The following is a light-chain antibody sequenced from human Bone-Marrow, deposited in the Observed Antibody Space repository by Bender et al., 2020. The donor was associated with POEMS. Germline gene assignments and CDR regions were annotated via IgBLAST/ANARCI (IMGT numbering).Light chain of an antibody. CDR3: SSFVTTTTSFYV. Sequence: QSALTQPASVSGSPGQSITISCTGTSSDIGSYDLVSWFQQHPGKAPELMIYEVNKRPSGVSNRFSGSKSGNTASLTISGLQAEDEADYYCSSFVTTTTSFYVFGTGTKVTVL. CDR2: EVN. V-gene: IGLV2-23*02. CDR1: SSDIGSYDL. J-gene: IGLJ1*01.